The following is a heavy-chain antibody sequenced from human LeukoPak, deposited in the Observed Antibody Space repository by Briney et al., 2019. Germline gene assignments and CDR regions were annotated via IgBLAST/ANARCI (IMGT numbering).Heavy chain of an antibody. D-gene: IGHD3-10*01. V-gene: IGHV4-34*01. Sequence: SETLSLTCAVYGGSFSGYYWSWIRQPPGKGLEWIGEINHSGSTNYNPSLKSRVTISVDTSKNQFSLKLSSVTAADTAVHYCARRASGGLLWFGESIDYWGQGTLVTVSS. CDR1: GGSFSGYY. CDR3: ARRASGGLLWFGESIDY. CDR2: INHSGST. J-gene: IGHJ4*02.